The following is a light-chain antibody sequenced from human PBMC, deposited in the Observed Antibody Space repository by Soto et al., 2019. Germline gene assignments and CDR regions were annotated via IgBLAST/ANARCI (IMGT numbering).Light chain of an antibody. Sequence: EIVLTQSPGTLSLSPGERATLSCRASQSVSSSYSAWYQQKPGQAPRLLIYGASSRATGIPDRFSGSGSGTDFPLTISRLEPEDFSVYYCQQYGRSPFTFGPGTKVDIK. CDR3: QQYGRSPFT. CDR2: GAS. CDR1: QSVSSSY. V-gene: IGKV3-20*01. J-gene: IGKJ3*01.